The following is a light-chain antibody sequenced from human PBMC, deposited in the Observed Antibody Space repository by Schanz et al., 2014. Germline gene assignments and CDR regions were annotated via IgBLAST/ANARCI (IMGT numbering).Light chain of an antibody. CDR3: SSYTSSTTSLV. Sequence: QSALTQPASVSGSPGQSITISCTGTSSDVGGYNYVSWFQQHPGKAPKLMIYDVTNRPSGVSNRFSASKSGNTASLTISGLQAEDEADYYCSSYTSSTTSLVFGGGTKLTVL. V-gene: IGLV2-14*01. J-gene: IGLJ2*01. CDR1: SSDVGGYNY. CDR2: DVT.